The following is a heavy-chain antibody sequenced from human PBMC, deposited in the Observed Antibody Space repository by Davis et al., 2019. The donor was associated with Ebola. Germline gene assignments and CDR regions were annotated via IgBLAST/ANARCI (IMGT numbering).Heavy chain of an antibody. V-gene: IGHV1-18*01. CDR2: ISAYNGNT. J-gene: IGHJ6*02. CDR3: ARAGLRPYYGMDV. D-gene: IGHD4-17*01. Sequence: AASVKVSCKASGFTFTSSAVQWVRQARGQRLEWMGWISAYNGNTNYAQKLQGRVTMTTDTSTSTAYMELRSLRSDDTAVYYCARAGLRPYYGMDVWGQGTTVTVSS. CDR1: GFTFTSSA.